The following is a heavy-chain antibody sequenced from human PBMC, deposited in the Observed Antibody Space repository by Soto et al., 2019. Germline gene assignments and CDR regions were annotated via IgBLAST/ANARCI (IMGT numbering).Heavy chain of an antibody. CDR3: ASGYCGGDCYSLAFDY. CDR2: IYYSGST. CDR1: GGSISSYY. D-gene: IGHD2-21*02. J-gene: IGHJ4*02. V-gene: IGHV4-59*01. Sequence: PSETLSLTCTVSGGSISSYYWSWIRQPPGKGLEWIGYIYYSGSTNYNPSLKSRVTISVDTSKNQFSLKLSSVTAADTAVYYCASGYCGGDCYSLAFDYWGQGTLVTVSS.